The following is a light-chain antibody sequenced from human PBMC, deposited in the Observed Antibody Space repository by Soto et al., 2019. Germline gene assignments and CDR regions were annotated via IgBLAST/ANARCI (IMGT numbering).Light chain of an antibody. V-gene: IGKV1-33*01. CDR2: DAS. CDR1: QDISNY. CDR3: SQYDNPPPYT. Sequence: DIQMTQSPSSLSASVGDRVTITCQASQDISNYLNWYQQKPGKAPKLLIYDASNLETGVPSRFSGSGSGTEFSFTNSRLQAEDIAKFYCSQYDNPPPYTFGQGTKLEIK. J-gene: IGKJ2*01.